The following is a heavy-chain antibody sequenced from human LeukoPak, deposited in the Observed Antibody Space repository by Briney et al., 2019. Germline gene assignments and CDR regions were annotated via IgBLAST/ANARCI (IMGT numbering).Heavy chain of an antibody. CDR1: GYNFIIYY. V-gene: IGHV1-46*01. CDR2: INPSGGST. D-gene: IGHD2-8*01. CDR3: AREDVVLVDAVRYYYYGMDV. J-gene: IGHJ6*02. Sequence: ASVTVSCTASGYNFIIYYMHWVRQAPGQGLEWMGIINPSGGSTSYAQKFQDRVTMTRDTSTSTVYMELSSLKSEDTAVYYCAREDVVLVDAVRYYYYGMDVWGQGTTVTVSS.